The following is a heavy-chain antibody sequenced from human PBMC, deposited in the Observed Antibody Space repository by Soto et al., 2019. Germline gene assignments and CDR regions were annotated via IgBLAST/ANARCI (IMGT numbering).Heavy chain of an antibody. CDR1: GGSVSSGSYY. CDR3: ARWGCSGYQVLWFDP. J-gene: IGHJ5*02. V-gene: IGHV4-61*01. Sequence: SETLSLTCTVSGGSVSSGSYYWSWIRQPPGKGLEWIGYIYYSGSTNYNPSLKSRVTISVDTSKNQFSLKLSSVTAADTAVYYCARWGCSGYQVLWFDPWGQGTLVTVSS. CDR2: IYYSGST. D-gene: IGHD3-22*01.